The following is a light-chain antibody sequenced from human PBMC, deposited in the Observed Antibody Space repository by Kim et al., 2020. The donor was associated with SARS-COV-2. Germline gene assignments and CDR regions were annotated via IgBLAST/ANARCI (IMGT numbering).Light chain of an antibody. V-gene: IGKV1-5*03. CDR1: QSISSW. Sequence: ASVGDRVTITCRASQSISSWLAWYQQKPGKAPKLLIYKASSLESGVPSRFSGSGSGKEFTLTISSLQPDDFATYYCQQYNSSPLTFGGGTKVDIK. CDR3: QQYNSSPLT. J-gene: IGKJ4*01. CDR2: KAS.